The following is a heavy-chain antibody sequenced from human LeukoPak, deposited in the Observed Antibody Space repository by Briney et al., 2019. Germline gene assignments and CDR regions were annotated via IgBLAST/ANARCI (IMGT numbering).Heavy chain of an antibody. V-gene: IGHV4-59*01. CDR1: GDSIDSYY. J-gene: IGHJ4*02. CDR3: AGRSARYFDS. Sequence: LETLSLTCTVSGDSIDSYYWSWIRQPPGEGLQWIGYVFYSGPTNYDASLKSRVAVSVDRSKNQFSLKLTSVSAADTAVYYCAGRSARYFDSWGQGTPVTVSS. D-gene: IGHD1-26*01. CDR2: VFYSGPT.